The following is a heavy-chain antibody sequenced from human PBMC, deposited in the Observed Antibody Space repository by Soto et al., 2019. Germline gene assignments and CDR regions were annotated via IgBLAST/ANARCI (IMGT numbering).Heavy chain of an antibody. CDR2: INHSGST. V-gene: IGHV4-34*01. D-gene: IGHD3-22*01. CDR3: ARGREDRAWYYYDSSGYGY. Sequence: QVQLQQWGAGLLKPSETLSLTCAVYGGSFSGYYWSWIRQPPGKGLEWIGEINHSGSTNYNPSLKSRVTISVDTFKNQFSLKLSSVTAADTAVYYCARGREDRAWYYYDSSGYGYWGQGTLVTVSS. J-gene: IGHJ4*02. CDR1: GGSFSGYY.